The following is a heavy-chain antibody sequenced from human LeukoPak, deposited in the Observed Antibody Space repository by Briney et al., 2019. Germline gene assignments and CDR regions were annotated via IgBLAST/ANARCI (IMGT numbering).Heavy chain of an antibody. CDR2: ISGSGGST. J-gene: IGHJ4*02. D-gene: IGHD3-9*01. CDR1: GFTFSSYA. Sequence: GGSLRLSCAASGFTFSSYAMSWVRQAPGKGLEWVSAISGSGGSTYYADSVKGRFTISRDNSKNTLYLQMNSLRAEDTAVYYCAKAAYYDILTGYYYRDDYWGQGTLVTVSS. V-gene: IGHV3-23*01. CDR3: AKAAYYDILTGYYYRDDY.